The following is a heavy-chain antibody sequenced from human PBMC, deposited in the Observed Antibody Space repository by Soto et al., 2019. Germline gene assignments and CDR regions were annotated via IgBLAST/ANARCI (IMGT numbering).Heavy chain of an antibody. CDR1: GYTFTSYA. V-gene: IGHV1-3*01. CDR2: INAGNGNT. Sequence: ASVKVSCKASGYTFTSYAMHWVRQAPGQRLEWMGWINAGNGNTKYSQKFQGRVTITRDTSASTAYMELSSLRSEDTAVYYCASYGIKELRLRRYFQHWGQGTLVTVSS. D-gene: IGHD4-17*01. J-gene: IGHJ1*01. CDR3: ASYGIKELRLRRYFQH.